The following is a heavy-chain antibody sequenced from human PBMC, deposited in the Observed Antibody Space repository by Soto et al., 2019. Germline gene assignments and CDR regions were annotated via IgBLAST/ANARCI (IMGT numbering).Heavy chain of an antibody. CDR2: ISDSGSTT. CDR3: ARNGGGLGV. J-gene: IGHJ6*02. CDR1: GFTFRSYG. D-gene: IGHD3-10*01. Sequence: EAQLVESGGGLVQPGGSLRLSCAASGFTFRSYGMVWVRQAPGKGLEWVSYISDSGSTTFYADSVKGRFTSSRDNAKNSLYLQVNSLRVEDTAVYYCARNGGGLGVWGQGTTVTVSS. V-gene: IGHV3-48*03.